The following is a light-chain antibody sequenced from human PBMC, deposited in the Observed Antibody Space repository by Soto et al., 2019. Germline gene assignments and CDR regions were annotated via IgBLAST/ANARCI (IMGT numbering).Light chain of an antibody. Sequence: QAVVTQPPSASGTPGQRGTISCSGSSSNIGSNYVYWYQQLPGPAPKLLIYRNNQRPSGVPDRFSGAKSGTSASLANRGPRSEDEADYYCAAWDEGLSGVGFGGGTKLAFL. CDR3: AAWDEGLSGVG. CDR1: SSNIGSNY. CDR2: RNN. J-gene: IGLJ2*01. V-gene: IGLV1-47*01.